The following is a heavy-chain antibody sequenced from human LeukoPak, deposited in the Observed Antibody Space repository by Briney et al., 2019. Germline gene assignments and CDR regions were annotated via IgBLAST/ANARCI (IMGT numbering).Heavy chain of an antibody. CDR1: GFTFSGYS. Sequence: PGGSLRLSCAASGFTFSGYSLNWVRQAPGKGLEWVSSISSSSSYIYYADSVKGRFTISRDNAKNSLYLQMNSLRAEDTAVYYCARDSVAAAVKHVLANYYYYYGMDVWGQGTTVTVSS. D-gene: IGHD6-13*01. V-gene: IGHV3-21*01. CDR3: ARDSVAAAVKHVLANYYYYYGMDV. J-gene: IGHJ6*02. CDR2: ISSSSSYI.